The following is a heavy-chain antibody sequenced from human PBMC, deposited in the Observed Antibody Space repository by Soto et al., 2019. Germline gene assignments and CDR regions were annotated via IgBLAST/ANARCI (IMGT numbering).Heavy chain of an antibody. Sequence: PSETLSLTCTVSGGSISSDGNYWSWIRQHPGKGLEWIGYIYYSGSTNYNKSLKSRVTISVDTSKNQFSLKLSSVTAADTAVYYCARLYSSGWYGRETGTYLDLWGRGTLVTVSS. D-gene: IGHD6-19*01. CDR1: GGSISSDGNY. CDR3: ARLYSSGWYGRETGTYLDL. V-gene: IGHV4-31*03. J-gene: IGHJ2*01. CDR2: IYYSGST.